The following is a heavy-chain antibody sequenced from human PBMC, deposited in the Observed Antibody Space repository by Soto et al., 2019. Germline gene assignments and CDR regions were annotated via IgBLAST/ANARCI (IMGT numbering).Heavy chain of an antibody. V-gene: IGHV3-9*01. CDR1: GFTFDDYA. CDR2: ISWNSGSI. D-gene: IGHD6-6*01. Sequence: EVQLVESGGGLVQPGRSLRLSCAASGFTFDDYAMHWVRQAPGKGLEWVSGISWNSGSIGYADSVKGRFTISRDNAKNSLYLQMNSLRAEDTALYYCANSYEYSSPFDIWGQGTMVTVSS. CDR3: ANSYEYSSPFDI. J-gene: IGHJ3*02.